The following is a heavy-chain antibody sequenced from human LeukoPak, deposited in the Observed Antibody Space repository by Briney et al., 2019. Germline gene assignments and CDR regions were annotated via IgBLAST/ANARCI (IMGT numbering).Heavy chain of an antibody. Sequence: SETLSLTCAVYGGSFSGNYWTLIRQTPGRGLEWIGESSPTGDITVCNPSLKGRATISVDSSKNQFSLKLTSVTAADTGVYYCARVPDFVARPCDSWGPGTLVTVSS. CDR2: SSPTGDIT. V-gene: IGHV4-34*01. D-gene: IGHD3-16*02. J-gene: IGHJ4*02. CDR1: GGSFSGNY. CDR3: ARVPDFVARPCDS.